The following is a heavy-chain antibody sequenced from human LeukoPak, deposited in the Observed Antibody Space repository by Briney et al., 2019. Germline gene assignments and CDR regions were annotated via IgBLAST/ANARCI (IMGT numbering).Heavy chain of an antibody. CDR3: ARAGSGRTYAFDI. J-gene: IGHJ3*02. CDR2: ISDIGSI. CDR1: GGSISSYY. Sequence: SETLSLTCAVSGGSISSYYWSWIRQPPGKGLEWIAYISDIGSINYNPSLKSRVTISLDTSKNQFSLKLSSVTAADTAVYYCARAGSGRTYAFDIWGQGTMVTVSS. V-gene: IGHV4-59*12. D-gene: IGHD3-10*01.